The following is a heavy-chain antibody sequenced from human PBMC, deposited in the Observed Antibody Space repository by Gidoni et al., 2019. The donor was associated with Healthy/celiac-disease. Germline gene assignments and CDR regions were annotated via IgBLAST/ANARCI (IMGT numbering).Heavy chain of an antibody. V-gene: IGHV3-23*01. CDR2: ISCSGAST. CDR3: AKGPQYYDILTGYYALDYFDY. J-gene: IGHJ4*02. D-gene: IGHD3-9*01. Sequence: EVQLLESGGGLVQPGGYLRLSCAASGFHLSNYAMRWVRQPPGKGLEWVSAISCSGASTYYADSVKGRFTISRDNSKNTLYLQMNSLRAEHPSVYYCAKGPQYYDILTGYYALDYFDYWGQGTLVTVSS. CDR1: GFHLSNYA.